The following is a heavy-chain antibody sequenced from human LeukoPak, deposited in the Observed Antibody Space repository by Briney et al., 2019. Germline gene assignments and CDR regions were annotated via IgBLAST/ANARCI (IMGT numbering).Heavy chain of an antibody. V-gene: IGHV4-38-2*02. CDR1: GYSISSGYY. CDR3: ARDDGYCSGGSCQGDY. Sequence: PSETLSLTCTVSGYSISSGYYWGWIRQPPGKGLEWIGSIYYSGSTYYNPSLKSRVTISVDTSKNQFSLKLSSVTAADTAVYYCARDDGYCSGGSCQGDYWGQGTLVTVSS. CDR2: IYYSGST. J-gene: IGHJ4*02. D-gene: IGHD2-15*01.